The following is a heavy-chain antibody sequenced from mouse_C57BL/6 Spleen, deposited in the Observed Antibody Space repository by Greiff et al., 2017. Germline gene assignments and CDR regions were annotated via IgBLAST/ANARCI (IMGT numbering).Heavy chain of an antibody. Sequence: EVQLQQSGPELVKPGASVKISCKASGYSFTGYYMNWVKQSPEKSLEWIGEINPSTGGTTYNQKFKAKATLTVDKSSSTAYMQLKSLTSEDSAVYYCARSGGLMDYWGQGTSVTVSS. V-gene: IGHV1-42*01. J-gene: IGHJ4*01. CDR2: INPSTGGT. CDR1: GYSFTGYY. D-gene: IGHD3-1*01. CDR3: ARSGGLMDY.